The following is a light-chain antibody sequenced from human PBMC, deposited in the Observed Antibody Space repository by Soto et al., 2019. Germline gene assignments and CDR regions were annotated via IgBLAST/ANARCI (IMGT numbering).Light chain of an antibody. Sequence: EIVMTQSPATLSVSPGERATLSCRASQSVSSNLAWYQQKPGQSPSLLIYGASTRATGVPARFSGSGSGTEFTLTISSLQSEDFAVYYCQQYINLWTFGQGTKVEIK. J-gene: IGKJ1*01. CDR1: QSVSSN. CDR3: QQYINLWT. V-gene: IGKV3-15*01. CDR2: GAS.